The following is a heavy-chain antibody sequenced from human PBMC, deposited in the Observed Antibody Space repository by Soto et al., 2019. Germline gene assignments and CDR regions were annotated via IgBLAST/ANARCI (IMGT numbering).Heavy chain of an antibody. CDR3: ARGGNNYDILTGYLLNWFDP. CDR2: IYYSGST. Sequence: ETLSLTCSVSGGSISSYYWSWIRQPPGKGLEWIGNIYYSGSTNYNPSLKSRVTISVDTSKNQFFLKLSSVTAADTAVYYCARGGNNYDILTGYLLNWFDPWGQGTLVTVSS. V-gene: IGHV4-59*01. D-gene: IGHD3-9*01. CDR1: GGSISSYY. J-gene: IGHJ5*02.